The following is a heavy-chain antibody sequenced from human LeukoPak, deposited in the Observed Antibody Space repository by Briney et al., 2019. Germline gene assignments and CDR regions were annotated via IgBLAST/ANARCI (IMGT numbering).Heavy chain of an antibody. CDR1: GGSFSGYY. D-gene: IGHD6-13*01. CDR3: ARDGLSSWYPIDY. V-gene: IGHV4-34*01. CDR2: INHSGST. Sequence: SETLSLTCAVYGGSFSGYYWSWIRKPPGKGLEWIGEINHSGSTNYNPSLKSRVTISVDTSKNQFSLKLSSVTAADTAVYYCARDGLSSWYPIDYWGQGTLVTVSS. J-gene: IGHJ4*02.